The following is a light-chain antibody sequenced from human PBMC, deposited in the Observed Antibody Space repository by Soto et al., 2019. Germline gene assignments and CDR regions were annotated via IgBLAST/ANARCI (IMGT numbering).Light chain of an antibody. V-gene: IGLV2-14*01. J-gene: IGLJ1*01. CDR3: SSYTSSRTLDV. CDR1: SSDVGGYKY. Sequence: QSALTQPASVSGSPGQSITISCTGTSSDVGGYKYVSWYQQHPGKAPKLMIYEVSNRPSGVSNRFSGSKSGNTASLTISGLQAEDEADYYCSSYTSSRTLDVFGTGTKVTVL. CDR2: EVS.